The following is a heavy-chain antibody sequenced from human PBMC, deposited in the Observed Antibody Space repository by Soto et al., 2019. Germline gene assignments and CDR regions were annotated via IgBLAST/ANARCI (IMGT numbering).Heavy chain of an antibody. D-gene: IGHD4-17*01. CDR3: ASGLVTTLHY. CDR2: ISYSGST. CDR1: GGSISTYY. J-gene: IGHJ4*02. Sequence: SDSLSLTFTLSGGSISTYYWNWIRQPPGKGLEWIGYISYSGSTNYNPSLKSRVTISVDTSKNQFSLKLSSVTAADTAVYYCASGLVTTLHYWGQGTLVTVS. V-gene: IGHV4-59*07.